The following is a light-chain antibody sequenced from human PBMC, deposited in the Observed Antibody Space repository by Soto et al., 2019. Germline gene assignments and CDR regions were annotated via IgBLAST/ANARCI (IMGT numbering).Light chain of an antibody. CDR2: GAS. CDR3: QQYNNWPPA. Sequence: EIVMTQSPATLSVSPGERATLSCRASQSVSGNLAWYQQKPGQAPRLLIYGASTRATGIPARFSGSGSGTEFTLTISSLQSDNFVVYYCQQYNNWPPAFGQGTKVEIK. CDR1: QSVSGN. V-gene: IGKV3-15*01. J-gene: IGKJ1*01.